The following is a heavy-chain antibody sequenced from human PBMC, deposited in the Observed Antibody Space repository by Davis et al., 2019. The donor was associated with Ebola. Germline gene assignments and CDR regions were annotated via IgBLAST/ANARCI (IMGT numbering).Heavy chain of an antibody. V-gene: IGHV1-8*01. CDR3: ARTVGYCSGGSCGYYYYYGMDV. J-gene: IGHJ6*02. CDR1: GYTFTDYD. Sequence: ASVKVSCKASGYTFTDYDIHWVRWATGQGLEWMGWMDPNSGNTGYAQKFQGRVTITRDTSASTAYMELSSLRSEDTAVYYCARTVGYCSGGSCGYYYYYGMDVWGQGTTVTVSS. CDR2: MDPNSGNT. D-gene: IGHD2-15*01.